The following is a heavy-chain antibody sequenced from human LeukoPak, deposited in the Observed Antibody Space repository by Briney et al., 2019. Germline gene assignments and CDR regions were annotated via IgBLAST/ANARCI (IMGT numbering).Heavy chain of an antibody. CDR3: ARERGDGRDYGRYGMDV. J-gene: IGHJ6*02. D-gene: IGHD4-17*01. CDR1: GFTFSSYS. Sequence: PGGSLRLSCAASGFTFSSYSMNWVRQAPGKGLEWVSSISSSSSYKYYVDSVKGRFTISRDNAKNSLYLQMNSLRAEDTAVYYCARERGDGRDYGRYGMDVWGQGTTVTVSS. V-gene: IGHV3-21*01. CDR2: ISSSSSYK.